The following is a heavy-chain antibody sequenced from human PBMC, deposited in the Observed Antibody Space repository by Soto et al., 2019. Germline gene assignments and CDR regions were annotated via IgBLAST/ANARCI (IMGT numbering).Heavy chain of an antibody. CDR3: ARSGYFDWLPFDY. D-gene: IGHD3-9*01. J-gene: IGHJ4*02. Sequence: SETLSLTCTVSGGSISSYYWSWIRQPPGKGLEWIGYIYYSGSTNYNPSLKSRVTISVDTSKNQFSLKLSSVTAADTAVYYCARSGYFDWLPFDYWGQGTLVTVS. CDR1: GGSISSYY. V-gene: IGHV4-59*01. CDR2: IYYSGST.